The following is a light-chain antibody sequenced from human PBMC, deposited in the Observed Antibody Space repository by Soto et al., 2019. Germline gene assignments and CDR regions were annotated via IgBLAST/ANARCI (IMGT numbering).Light chain of an antibody. CDR1: QGIRKD. Sequence: DIQMTQSPSSLSASVGDTVIITCRASQGIRKDLGWYQQKVGEAPRRLIFGAAALQSGVPPRFSGSGSGTDFTLTISSLQPEDFATYYCQQYNSYNTFGQGTKVDIK. CDR2: GAA. V-gene: IGKV1-17*01. J-gene: IGKJ2*01. CDR3: QQYNSYNT.